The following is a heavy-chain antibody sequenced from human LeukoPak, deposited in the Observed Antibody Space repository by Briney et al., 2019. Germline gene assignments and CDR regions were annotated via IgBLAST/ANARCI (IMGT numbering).Heavy chain of an antibody. J-gene: IGHJ2*01. CDR2: ISYDGSSK. CDR3: YFDL. Sequence: GGSLRLSCAASGFTFSTYWMSWVRQAPGKGLESVAVISYDGSSKSYADSVKGRFTISRDNSKNTVCLQMDSLRGDDTAVYYWYFDLWGRGTLVTVSS. V-gene: IGHV3-30-3*01. CDR1: GFTFSTYW.